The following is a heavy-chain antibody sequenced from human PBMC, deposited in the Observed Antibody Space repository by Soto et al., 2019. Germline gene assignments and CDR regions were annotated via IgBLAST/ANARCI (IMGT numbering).Heavy chain of an antibody. CDR1: GFTVSSNY. J-gene: IGHJ3*02. CDR2: IYSGGST. D-gene: IGHD4-17*01. V-gene: IGHV3-53*01. Sequence: GGSLRLSCAASGFTVSSNYMSWVRQAPGKGLEWVSVIYSGGSTYYADSVKGRFTISRGNSKNTLYLQMNSLRAEDTAVYYCAREKMTTVTNDAFDIWGQGTMVTVS. CDR3: AREKMTTVTNDAFDI.